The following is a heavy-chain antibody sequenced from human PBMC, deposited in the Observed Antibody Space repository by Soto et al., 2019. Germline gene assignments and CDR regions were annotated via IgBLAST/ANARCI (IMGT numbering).Heavy chain of an antibody. CDR2: ISHSARS. J-gene: IGHJ4*02. CDR3: ARTQGSDVSDY. V-gene: IGHV4-59*01. D-gene: IGHD1-26*01. CDR1: GDSIRNNY. Sequence: QVQLQESGPGLVRPSETLSLACSVSGDSIRNNYWSWFRQPPGKGLEWIAYISHSARSNYNPSLKSPVTISLDTSNNQCSRTVISLTPADTAIYYCARTQGSDVSDYWGQGTLVTVSS.